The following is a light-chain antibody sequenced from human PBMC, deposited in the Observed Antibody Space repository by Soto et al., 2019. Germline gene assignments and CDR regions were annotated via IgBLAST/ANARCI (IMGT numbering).Light chain of an antibody. CDR2: SNT. J-gene: IGLJ1*01. CDR1: SSNIGAGFD. V-gene: IGLV1-40*01. Sequence: QSVLTQPPSVSGAPGQTVTISCTGSSSNIGAGFDVHWYQQVPGTAPKLVLNSNTARPSGVPDRFSGSRSGSSGSLAITGLQPEDEAEYYCLVYYGGEYVFGTGTKLTVL. CDR3: LVYYGGEYV.